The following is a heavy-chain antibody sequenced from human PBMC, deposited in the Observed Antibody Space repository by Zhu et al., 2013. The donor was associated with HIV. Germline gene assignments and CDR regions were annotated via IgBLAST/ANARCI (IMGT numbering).Heavy chain of an antibody. CDR2: IIPIFGTA. V-gene: IGHV1-69*06. D-gene: IGHD2-2*01. J-gene: IGHJ4*02. Sequence: QVQLVQSGAEVKKPGASVKVSCKASGGTFSRYPITWVRQAPGQGLEWMGGIIPIFGTANYAQKFQGRVTITADKSTSTAYMELSSLRSDDTALYYCATVSSTTSSNYWGQGTLVTVSS. CDR3: ATVSSTTSSNY. CDR1: GGTFSRYP.